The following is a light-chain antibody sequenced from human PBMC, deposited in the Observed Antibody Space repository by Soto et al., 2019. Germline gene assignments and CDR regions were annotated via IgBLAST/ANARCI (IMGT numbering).Light chain of an antibody. CDR1: QTIGRNY. CDR3: HQYASSPLLT. Sequence: EIVLTQSPGTLSLSPGETATLSCRARQTIGRNYLAWYQQKPGQAPRLLIFGTSTRATGIPDRFSGSGSGTDFTLSISRLEPEDFAVYYCHQYASSPLLTFGGGTKVEIK. CDR2: GTS. J-gene: IGKJ4*01. V-gene: IGKV3-20*01.